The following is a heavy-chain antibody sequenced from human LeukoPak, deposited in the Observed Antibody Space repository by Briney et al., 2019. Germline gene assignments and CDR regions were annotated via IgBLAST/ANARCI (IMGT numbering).Heavy chain of an antibody. D-gene: IGHD2-8*01. CDR2: IWYDGSNK. J-gene: IGHJ4*02. CDR1: GFTFSSYG. CDR3: ARAGVGALGDY. V-gene: IGHV3-33*01. Sequence: GRSLRLSCAASGFTFSSYGMHWVRQAPGKGLEWLALIWYDGSNKYYGDSVKGRFTISRDNSKNTVYLQMNSLRAEDTAVYDCARAGVGALGDYWGQGTLVTVSS.